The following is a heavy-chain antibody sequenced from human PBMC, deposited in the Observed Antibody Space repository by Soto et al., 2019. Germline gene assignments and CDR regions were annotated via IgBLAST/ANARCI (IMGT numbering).Heavy chain of an antibody. CDR1: GFTFSSYS. D-gene: IGHD3-22*01. CDR2: ITSGGSTK. J-gene: IGHJ5*02. CDR3: ARDYYDSSGYLTITRTFDP. V-gene: IGHV3-48*01. Sequence: GGSLRLSCAASGFTFSSYSMNWVRQAPGKGLEWVSFITSGGSTKYYADSVKGRFTISRDNSRNTLFLQMNSLRAEDTAVYYCARDYYDSSGYLTITRTFDPWGLGTLVTVSS.